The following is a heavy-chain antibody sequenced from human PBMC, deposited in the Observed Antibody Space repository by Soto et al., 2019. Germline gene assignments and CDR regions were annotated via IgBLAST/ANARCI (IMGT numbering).Heavy chain of an antibody. D-gene: IGHD2-2*01. CDR2: IYYSGNT. CDR3: ARDYRENTIVSSRLTDYQHGMEV. V-gene: IGHV4-31*03. Sequence: QVRLQESGPGVVKPSQTLSLTCTVSGGSFTSANNFWAWIRQYPVKGLVWIGNIYYSGNTYYNPSIGSRDTISRDKSTKKFSLRLSSVTAADTAVYYCARDYRENTIVSSRLTDYQHGMEVWGQGTTVTVSS. CDR1: GGSFTSANNF. J-gene: IGHJ6*02.